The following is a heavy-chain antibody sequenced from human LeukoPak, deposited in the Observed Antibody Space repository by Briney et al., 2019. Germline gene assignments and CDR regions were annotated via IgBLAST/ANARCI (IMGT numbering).Heavy chain of an antibody. D-gene: IGHD6-13*01. V-gene: IGHV3-53*01. J-gene: IGHJ4*02. CDR2: IYSGGNT. CDR3: ARLIAATGRLYFDY. Sequence: GGSLRLSCAASGFTVSSSYMGWVRQAPGKGLEYVSVIYSGGNTYYAGSVKGRFTISRDNSKNTVYLQMNSLRAEDTVVYYCARLIAATGRLYFDYWGQGTLVTVSS. CDR1: GFTVSSSY.